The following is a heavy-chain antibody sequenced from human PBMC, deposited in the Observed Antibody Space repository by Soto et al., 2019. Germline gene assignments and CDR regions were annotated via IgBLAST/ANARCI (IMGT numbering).Heavy chain of an antibody. CDR3: AKDQEVVVAATVHHWFDT. Sequence: GGSLRLSCAASGFTFSSYAMSWVRQAPGKGLEWVSAISGSGGSTYYADSVKGRFTISRDNSKNTLYLQMNSLRAEDTAVYYCAKDQEVVVAATVHHWFDTWGQGTLVTVSS. CDR1: GFTFSSYA. J-gene: IGHJ5*02. V-gene: IGHV3-23*01. D-gene: IGHD2-15*01. CDR2: ISGSGGST.